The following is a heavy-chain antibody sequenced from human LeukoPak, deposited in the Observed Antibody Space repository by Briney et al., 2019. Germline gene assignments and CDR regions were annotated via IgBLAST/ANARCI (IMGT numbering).Heavy chain of an antibody. Sequence: PGGSLRLSCAASGFTFSSYSMGWVRQAPGRGLEWVSFISNTGGAKYYADSAKGRFTISRDNAKNTLYLQMNSLRAEDTAVYYCARNYGDVDYWGQGTLVTVSS. D-gene: IGHD4-17*01. CDR1: GFTFSSYS. J-gene: IGHJ4*02. CDR2: ISNTGGAK. CDR3: ARNYGDVDY. V-gene: IGHV3-48*04.